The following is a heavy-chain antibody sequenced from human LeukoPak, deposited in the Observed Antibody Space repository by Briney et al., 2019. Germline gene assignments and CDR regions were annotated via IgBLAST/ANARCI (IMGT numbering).Heavy chain of an antibody. CDR3: AREYSSSAGLRAFDI. CDR2: IKEDGSEK. Sequence: GGSLRLSCVASGFTFRRYWMTWVRQAPGKKPEWVANIKEDGSEKYYDDSVRGRFTISRDNAKNSLYLQMNSLRAEDTAVYYCAREYSSSAGLRAFDIWGQGTMVTVSS. D-gene: IGHD6-6*01. V-gene: IGHV3-7*01. J-gene: IGHJ3*02. CDR1: GFTFRRYW.